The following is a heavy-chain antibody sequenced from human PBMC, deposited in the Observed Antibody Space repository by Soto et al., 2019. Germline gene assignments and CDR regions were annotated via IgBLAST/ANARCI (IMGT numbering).Heavy chain of an antibody. J-gene: IGHJ4*02. CDR2: ISATGGST. CDR1: GFTFKNYA. Sequence: SLRLSCAASGFTFKNYAMNWVRQAPGKGLEWVATISATGGSTYYADSVKGRFTISRDNSKNTLYLQMNGLRVEDTAVYYCAKDRLAGNFDYWGQGTQVTVSS. CDR3: AKDRLAGNFDY. V-gene: IGHV3-23*01.